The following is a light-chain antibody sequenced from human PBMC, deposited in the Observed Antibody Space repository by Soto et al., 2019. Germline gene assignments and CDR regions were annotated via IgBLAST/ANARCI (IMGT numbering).Light chain of an antibody. CDR3: QQYGSSGT. CDR2: GAS. J-gene: IGKJ1*01. CDR1: QSVGNN. Sequence: EIVLTQSPGTLSLSPGERATLSCRASQSVGNNLAWYQQKPGQAPRLLIHGASNRATGIPDRFSGSGSGTDFTLTISRLEPEDFAVYYCQQYGSSGTFGQGTKVDIK. V-gene: IGKV3-20*01.